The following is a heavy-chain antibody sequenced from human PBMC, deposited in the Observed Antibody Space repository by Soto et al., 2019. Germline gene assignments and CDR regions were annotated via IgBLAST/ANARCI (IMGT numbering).Heavy chain of an antibody. CDR1: GGSIRSYY. D-gene: IGHD3-22*01. CDR3: ARGYYYDSSGYYPYNWFDP. V-gene: IGHV4-59*01. J-gene: IGHJ5*02. CDR2: IYYSGST. Sequence: SETLSLTCTVSGGSIRSYYWTWIRQPPGKGLEWIGYIYYSGSTNYNPSLKSRVTISVDTSKNQFSLKLSSVTAADTAVYYCARGYYYDSSGYYPYNWFDPWGQGTLVTVSS.